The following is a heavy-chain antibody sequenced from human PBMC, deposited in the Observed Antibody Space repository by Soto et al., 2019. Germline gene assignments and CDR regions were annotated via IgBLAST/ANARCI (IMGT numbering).Heavy chain of an antibody. CDR2: IIPIFGTA. V-gene: IGHV1-69*13. J-gene: IGHJ4*02. CDR3: ARTTTPTFYYFDY. D-gene: IGHD1-1*01. CDR1: GGTFSSYA. Sequence: SVKVSCKASGGTFSSYAISWVRQAPGQGLEWMGGIIPIFGTANYARKFQGRVTITADESTSTAYMELSSLRSEDTAVYYCARTTTPTFYYFDYWGQGTLVTVS.